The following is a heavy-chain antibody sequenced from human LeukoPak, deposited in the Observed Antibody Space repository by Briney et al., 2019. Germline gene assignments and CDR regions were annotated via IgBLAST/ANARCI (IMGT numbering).Heavy chain of an antibody. D-gene: IGHD3-9*01. J-gene: IGHJ4*02. CDR1: GFTFSGYG. CDR2: MSYEETNR. CDR3: AKDVERLDYFDY. Sequence: GGSLRLSCAASGFTFSGYGMHWVRQAPGKGLEWVAVMSYEETNRYYADSVKGRFTISRDNSKNTLYLLMNSLRAEDTAVYYCAKDVERLDYFDYWGQGTLVTVSS. V-gene: IGHV3-30*18.